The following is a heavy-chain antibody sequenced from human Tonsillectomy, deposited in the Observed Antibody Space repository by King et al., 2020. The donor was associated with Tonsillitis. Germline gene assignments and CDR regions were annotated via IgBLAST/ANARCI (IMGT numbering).Heavy chain of an antibody. D-gene: IGHD1-26*01. J-gene: IGHJ4*02. Sequence: VQLVESGGGVVQPGRSLRLSCAASGFTFSGYGMHWVRQAPGKGLEWVAVISYDASNKYYADSGKGRFTISSDNSKKTRYLQMNSLRAEDTAGYYCAKDSGSYYVLDYWGQGTLVTVSS. CDR2: ISYDASNK. V-gene: IGHV3-30*18. CDR3: AKDSGSYYVLDY. CDR1: GFTFSGYG.